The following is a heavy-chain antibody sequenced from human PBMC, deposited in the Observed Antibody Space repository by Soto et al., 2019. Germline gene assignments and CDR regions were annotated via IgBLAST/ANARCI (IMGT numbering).Heavy chain of an antibody. CDR1: GGSISSGDYY. CDR3: ARFYMVRGVMGAFDI. V-gene: IGHV4-31*11. CDR2: IYYSGST. D-gene: IGHD3-10*01. J-gene: IGHJ3*02. Sequence: SETLSLTCAVSGGSISSGDYYWSWIRQPPGKGLEWIGYIYYSGSTYYNPSLKSRVTISVDTSKNQFSLKLSSVTAADTAVYYCARFYMVRGVMGAFDIWGQGKMVTVSS.